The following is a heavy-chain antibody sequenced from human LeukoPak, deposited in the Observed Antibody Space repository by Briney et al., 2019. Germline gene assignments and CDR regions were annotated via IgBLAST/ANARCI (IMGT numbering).Heavy chain of an antibody. V-gene: IGHV1-69*04. CDR2: IIPISGIA. CDR3: ARGSCSGGSCYPALAYYFDY. J-gene: IGHJ4*02. CDR1: GGTFSSYA. D-gene: IGHD2-15*01. Sequence: ASVKVSCKASGGTFSSYAISWVRQAPGQGLEWMGRIIPISGIANYAQKFQGRVTITADKSTSTAYMELSSLRSEDTAVYYCARGSCSGGSCYPALAYYFDYWGQGTLVTVSS.